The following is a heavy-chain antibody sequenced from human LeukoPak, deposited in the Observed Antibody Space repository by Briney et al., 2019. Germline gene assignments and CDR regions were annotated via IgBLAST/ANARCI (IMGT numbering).Heavy chain of an antibody. J-gene: IGHJ4*02. CDR2: FHYSGST. CDR1: GASVSNYY. Sequence: SETLSLTCRVSGASVSNYYWSWIRQSPGRGLEWIGFFHYSGSTNYNPSLNSRVTTSIDTSMNQLSLTLVSVTAANTAVYFCARHHDGGPKLRLDFWGLGVLVTVSS. D-gene: IGHD2-15*01. CDR3: ARHHDGGPKLRLDF. V-gene: IGHV4-59*08.